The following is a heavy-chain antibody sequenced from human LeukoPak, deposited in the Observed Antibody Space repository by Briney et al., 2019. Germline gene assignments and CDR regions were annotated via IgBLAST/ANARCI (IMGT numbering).Heavy chain of an antibody. Sequence: SETLSLTCGVSGGSISNTNWWSWVRQPPGQGLEWIGEISLTGLTNYNPSLESRVSVSLDKSKNQLSLNLTSVTAADTAVYYCSRENGAFTPFGYWGQGTLVTVPS. V-gene: IGHV4-4*02. CDR2: ISLTGLT. CDR3: SRENGAFTPFGY. CDR1: GGSISNTNW. D-gene: IGHD2-8*01. J-gene: IGHJ4*02.